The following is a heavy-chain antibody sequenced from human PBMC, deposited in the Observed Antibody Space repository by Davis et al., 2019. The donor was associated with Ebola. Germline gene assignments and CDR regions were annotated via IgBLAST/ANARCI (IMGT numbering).Heavy chain of an antibody. CDR3: ARHLSGSYYKHFDY. CDR1: GGSISSYY. V-gene: IGHV4-34*01. Sequence: SETLSLTCTVSGGSISSYYWSWIRQPPGKGLEWIGEINHSGSTNYNPSLKSRVTISVDTSKNQFSLKLSSVTAADTAVYYCARHLSGSYYKHFDYWGQGTLVTVSS. J-gene: IGHJ4*02. CDR2: INHSGST. D-gene: IGHD1-26*01.